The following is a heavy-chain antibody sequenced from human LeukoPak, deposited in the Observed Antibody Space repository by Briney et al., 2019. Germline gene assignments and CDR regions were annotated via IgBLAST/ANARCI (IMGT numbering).Heavy chain of an antibody. Sequence: SVKVSCKASGGTFSSYTISLVRQAPGQGLEWMGRIIPSLGIANYAQKFQGRVTITADKSTSTAYMELSSLRSEDTAVYYCARETGVVIAHDAFDIWGQGTMVTVSS. D-gene: IGHD2-21*01. J-gene: IGHJ3*02. CDR2: IIPSLGIA. CDR3: ARETGVVIAHDAFDI. CDR1: GGTFSSYT. V-gene: IGHV1-69*04.